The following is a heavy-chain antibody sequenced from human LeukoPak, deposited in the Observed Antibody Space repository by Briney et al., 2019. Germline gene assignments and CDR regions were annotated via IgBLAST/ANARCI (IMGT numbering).Heavy chain of an antibody. Sequence: ASVKVSCKASGYTFTGYYMHWVRQAPGQGLEWMGWINPNSGGTNYAQKFQGRVTMTRDTSISTAYMELSRLRSDDTAVYYCALSTVPAARYYYYYYYMDVWGKGTTVTISS. CDR2: INPNSGGT. CDR1: GYTFTGYY. J-gene: IGHJ6*03. V-gene: IGHV1-2*02. CDR3: ALSTVPAARYYYYYYYMDV. D-gene: IGHD2-2*01.